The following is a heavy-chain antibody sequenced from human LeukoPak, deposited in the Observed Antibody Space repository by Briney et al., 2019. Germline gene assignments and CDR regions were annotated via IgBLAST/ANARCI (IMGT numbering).Heavy chain of an antibody. Sequence: ASVKVSCKASGYTFTSYDINWVRQATGQGLEWMGWMNPNSGNTGYAQKFQGRVTMTRNTSISTAYMELSSLRSEDTAVYYCARGEEATYYYDSSGYYYNYYYYYMDVWGKGTTVIVSS. D-gene: IGHD3-22*01. CDR1: GYTFTSYD. CDR3: ARGEEATYYYDSSGYYYNYYYYYMDV. V-gene: IGHV1-8*01. CDR2: MNPNSGNT. J-gene: IGHJ6*03.